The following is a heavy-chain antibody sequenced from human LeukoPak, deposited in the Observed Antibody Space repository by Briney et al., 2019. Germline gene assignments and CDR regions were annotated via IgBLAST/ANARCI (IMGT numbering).Heavy chain of an antibody. CDR1: GFTFSNYG. J-gene: IGHJ5*02. D-gene: IGHD2-2*01. CDR2: ISFDGSAK. CDR3: AKVLSGLLWRNNWFDP. Sequence: PGGSLRLSCAASGFTFSNYGMHWVRQAPGKGLEWVSVISFDGSAKYYADSVKGRFTISRDNSKNTLYLQMNSLRAEDTAVYYCAKVLSGLLWRNNWFDPWGQGTLVTVSS. V-gene: IGHV3-30*18.